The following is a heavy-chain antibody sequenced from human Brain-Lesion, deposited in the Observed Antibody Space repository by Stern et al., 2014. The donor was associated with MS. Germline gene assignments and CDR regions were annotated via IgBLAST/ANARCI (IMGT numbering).Heavy chain of an antibody. Sequence: VQLVESGPGLVKPSQTLSLTCTVSGGSVGSGSYDWSWIRQPAGKGLEWIGRIYTTGSTYYNPSLKSRVSISIDTSKTHFSLNLTSVTAADTAVYYCARDKEDTNMAFRYFDNWGQGTLVTVSS. CDR3: ARDKEDTNMAFRYFDN. V-gene: IGHV4-61*02. CDR2: IYTTGST. J-gene: IGHJ4*02. D-gene: IGHD5-18*01. CDR1: GGSVGSGSYD.